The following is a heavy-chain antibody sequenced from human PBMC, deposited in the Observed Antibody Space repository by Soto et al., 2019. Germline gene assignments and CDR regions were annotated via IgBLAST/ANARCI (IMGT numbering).Heavy chain of an antibody. V-gene: IGHV3-30*18. CDR1: GFTFSDYG. J-gene: IGHJ4*02. Sequence: PGGSLRLSCAASGFTFSDYGMHWVRQAPGKGLEWVAVMSYDGSNKYYADSVKGRFTISRDNSKNTLYLQMNRLRDGDTAVYYCAKVREDIVLLVALDYWGQGTQVTVSS. D-gene: IGHD2-8*01. CDR3: AKVREDIVLLVALDY. CDR2: MSYDGSNK.